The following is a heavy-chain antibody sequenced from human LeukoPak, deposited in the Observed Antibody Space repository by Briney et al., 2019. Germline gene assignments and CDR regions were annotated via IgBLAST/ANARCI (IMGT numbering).Heavy chain of an antibody. CDR3: ARLTSNWYFDY. Sequence: SETLSLTCTVSGGSINSSFYWDWIRQPPGKGLEWIGNIYQSGATYYTPSLKSRVTISVDTSKNQFSLNLSSVTAADTAVYYCARLTSNWYFDYWGQGTLVTVSS. D-gene: IGHD1-1*01. J-gene: IGHJ4*02. CDR1: GGSINSSFY. V-gene: IGHV4-39*01. CDR2: IYQSGAT.